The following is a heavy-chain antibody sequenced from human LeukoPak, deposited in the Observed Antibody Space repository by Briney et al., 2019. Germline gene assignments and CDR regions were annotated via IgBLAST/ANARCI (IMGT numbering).Heavy chain of an antibody. CDR2: INPNSGGT. Sequence: GASVKVSCKASGYTFTGYYMHWVRQAPGQGLEWMGWINPNSGGTNYAQKFQGRVTVTRDTSISTAYMELSRLRSDDTAVYYCARGSHYLNIVGAVDYWGQGTLVTVSS. CDR1: GYTFTGYY. J-gene: IGHJ4*02. CDR3: ARGSHYLNIVGAVDY. V-gene: IGHV1-2*02. D-gene: IGHD1-26*01.